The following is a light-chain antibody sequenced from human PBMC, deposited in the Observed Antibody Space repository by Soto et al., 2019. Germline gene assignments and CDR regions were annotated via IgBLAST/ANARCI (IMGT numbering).Light chain of an antibody. Sequence: QLVLTQSSSASVSLGSSVKLTCTLSSGHRSYIIAWHQQQPGKAPRYLMKVEGSGGYNKGSGIPDRFSGSSSGADRYLTISNLQSEDEADYFCETWDSSTRVFGGGTKVTVL. CDR1: SGHRSYI. CDR3: ETWDSSTRV. V-gene: IGLV4-60*03. CDR2: VEGSGGY. J-gene: IGLJ3*02.